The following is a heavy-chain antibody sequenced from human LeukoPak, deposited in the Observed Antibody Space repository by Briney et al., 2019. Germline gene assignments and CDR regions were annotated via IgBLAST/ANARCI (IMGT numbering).Heavy chain of an antibody. J-gene: IGHJ5*02. V-gene: IGHV4-30-4*01. CDR3: ARPYYYDSRIDP. D-gene: IGHD3-22*01. CDR1: GGSISSSDYY. Sequence: PSETLSLTCTVSGGSISSSDYYWSWIRQPPGKGLEWIGYFYYSGSTYYNPSLKSRVTISVDTSKNQFSLKLSSVTAADTAVYYCARPYYYDSRIDPWGQGTLVTVSS. CDR2: FYYSGST.